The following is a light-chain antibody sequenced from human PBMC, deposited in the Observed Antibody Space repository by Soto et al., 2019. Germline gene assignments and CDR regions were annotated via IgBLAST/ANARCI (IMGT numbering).Light chain of an antibody. CDR3: SPSTNSSTLYV. V-gene: IGLV2-14*01. J-gene: IGLJ1*01. Sequence: QSALTQPASVSGSPGQSITISCTGTSSDVGGYNYVSWYQQHPGKAPKLMIYDVSNRPSGVSNRFSGSKSGNTASLTISGLQDEDEDDYYCSPSTNSSTLYVFGTGTKLTVL. CDR1: SSDVGGYNY. CDR2: DVS.